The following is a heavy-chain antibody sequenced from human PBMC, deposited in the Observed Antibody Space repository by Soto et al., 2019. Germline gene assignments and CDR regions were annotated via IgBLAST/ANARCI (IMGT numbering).Heavy chain of an antibody. CDR1: GGSISSGGYS. Sequence: QLQLQESGSGLVKPSQTLSLTCAVSGGSISSGGYSWSWIRQPPGKGLEWIGYIYHSGSTYYNPSLKRRATISVDRSKNQFSLKLSSVTAADTAVYYCAKSDGDRSGWAFDYWGQGPLVTVSS. V-gene: IGHV4-30-2*01. CDR3: AKSDGDRSGWAFDY. D-gene: IGHD6-19*01. CDR2: IYHSGST. J-gene: IGHJ4*02.